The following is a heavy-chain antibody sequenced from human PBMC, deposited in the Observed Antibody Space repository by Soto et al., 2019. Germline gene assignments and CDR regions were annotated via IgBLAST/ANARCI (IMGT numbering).Heavy chain of an antibody. Sequence: SVKVSCKASGDTFITYTFSWVRQAPGQGLEWMGRIIPILGLTNYAQKFHDRVTITADRSTGAVYMDLSGLTSEDTAVYYCVRGFSSSWYDYWGQGTRVTVSS. CDR1: GDTFITYT. D-gene: IGHD6-13*01. CDR2: IIPILGLT. V-gene: IGHV1-69*02. CDR3: VRGFSSSWYDY. J-gene: IGHJ4*02.